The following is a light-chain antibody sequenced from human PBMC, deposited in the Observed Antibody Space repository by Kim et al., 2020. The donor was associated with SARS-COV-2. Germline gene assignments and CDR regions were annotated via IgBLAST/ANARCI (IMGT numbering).Light chain of an antibody. J-gene: IGKJ4*01. V-gene: IGKV3-11*01. CDR2: DAS. CDR3: QQRSNWALT. Sequence: LSPGKRATLSCRTSQSGSSYLAWYQQKPGQARLLIIYDASNRATGIPARFSGSASGTDFTLTISSLEPEDFAVYYCQQRSNWALTFGGGTKVDIK. CDR1: QSGSSY.